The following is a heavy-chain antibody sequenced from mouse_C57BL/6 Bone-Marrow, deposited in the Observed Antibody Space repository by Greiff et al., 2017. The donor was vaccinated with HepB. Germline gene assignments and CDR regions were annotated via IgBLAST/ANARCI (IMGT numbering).Heavy chain of an antibody. D-gene: IGHD2-1*01. J-gene: IGHJ3*01. CDR1: GYAFSSSW. CDR2: IYPGDGDT. Sequence: VQLQQSGPELVKPGASVKISCKASGYAFSSSWMNWVKQRPGKGLEWIGRIYPGDGDTNYNGKFKGKATLTADKSSSTAYMQLSSLTSEDSAVYFCASPIYSPFAYWGQGTLVTVSA. V-gene: IGHV1-82*01. CDR3: ASPIYSPFAY.